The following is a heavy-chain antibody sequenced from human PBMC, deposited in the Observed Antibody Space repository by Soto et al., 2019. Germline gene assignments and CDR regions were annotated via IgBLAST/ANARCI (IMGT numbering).Heavy chain of an antibody. J-gene: IGHJ4*02. D-gene: IGHD2-2*01. CDR3: VRNSSRLEY. V-gene: IGHV3-21*01. Sequence: EVQLVETGGGLVKPGGSLRVSCAASGFTFNSYSMAWVRQAPGKGLEWVSSITSDTTFTLYAQSVKGRFTMSRDNAKNSLCLQMSSLRVEDKAVYYCVRNSSRLEYWGQGAPVTVSS. CDR1: GFTFNSYS. CDR2: ITSDTTFT.